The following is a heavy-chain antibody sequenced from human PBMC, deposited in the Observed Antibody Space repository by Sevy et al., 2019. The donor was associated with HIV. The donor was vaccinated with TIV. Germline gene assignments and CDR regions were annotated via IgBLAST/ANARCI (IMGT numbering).Heavy chain of an antibody. Sequence: GGSLRLSCAASGLSFTSNGMSWVRQAPGKGLEWVAGITSGGVTYYADSVKGRFTVSRDNSKNTLYLQLNNLRADDTAVFYCAGGDTPMITDLDYWGQGTLVTVSS. CDR2: ITSGGVT. J-gene: IGHJ4*02. D-gene: IGHD3-16*01. CDR1: GLSFTSNG. CDR3: AGGDTPMITDLDY. V-gene: IGHV3-23*01.